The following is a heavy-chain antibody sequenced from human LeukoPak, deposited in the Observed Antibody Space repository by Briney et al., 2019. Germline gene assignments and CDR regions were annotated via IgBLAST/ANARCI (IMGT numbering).Heavy chain of an antibody. CDR3: ARDQGIPTYYYGMDV. Sequence: VASVKVSCKASGYTFTGYYMHWVRQAPGQGLEWMGWINPNSGGTNYAQKFQGRVTMIRDTSISTAYMELSRLRSDDTAVYYCARDQGIPTYYYGMDVWGQGTTVTVSS. J-gene: IGHJ6*02. CDR2: INPNSGGT. CDR1: GYTFTGYY. V-gene: IGHV1-2*02.